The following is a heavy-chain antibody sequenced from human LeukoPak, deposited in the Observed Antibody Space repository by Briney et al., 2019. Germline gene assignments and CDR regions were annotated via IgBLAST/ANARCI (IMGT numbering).Heavy chain of an antibody. J-gene: IGHJ5*02. Sequence: ASVKVSCKASGYTFTGYYMHWVRQAPGQGLEWMGWINPNSGGTNYAQKFQGRVTMTRDTSISTAYMELSRLRSDDTAVYYCARDSLPYDILTGSRFDPWGQGTLVTVSS. CDR2: INPNSGGT. V-gene: IGHV1-2*02. D-gene: IGHD3-9*01. CDR1: GYTFTGYY. CDR3: ARDSLPYDILTGSRFDP.